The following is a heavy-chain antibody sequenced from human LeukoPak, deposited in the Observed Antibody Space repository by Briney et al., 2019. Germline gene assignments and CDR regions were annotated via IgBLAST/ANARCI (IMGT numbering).Heavy chain of an antibody. D-gene: IGHD3-9*01. Sequence: SETLSLTCTVSGYCISSCYYWGLIRQPPGKGLEGIGSLYHSSSTYYNTSLKSRVTISTDTSQDQFSLKVSAVTAADTAVDCCARDLRYFSLWGQGTLVTVSS. CDR3: ARDLRYFSL. J-gene: IGHJ4*02. CDR2: LYHSSST. CDR1: GYCISSCYY. V-gene: IGHV4-38-2*02.